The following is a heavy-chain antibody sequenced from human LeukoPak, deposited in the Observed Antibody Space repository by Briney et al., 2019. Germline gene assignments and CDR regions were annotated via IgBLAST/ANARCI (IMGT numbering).Heavy chain of an antibody. V-gene: IGHV4-34*01. CDR1: GGSFSGYY. D-gene: IGHD2-2*01. CDR2: INHSGST. CDR3: ARHRGDIVVVPAAKGAFDI. J-gene: IGHJ3*02. Sequence: SETLSLTCAVYGGSFSGYYWSWIRQPPGKGLEWIGEINHSGSTNYNPSLKSRVTISVDTSKNQFSLKLSSVTAADTAVYYCARHRGDIVVVPAAKGAFDIWGQGTMVTVSS.